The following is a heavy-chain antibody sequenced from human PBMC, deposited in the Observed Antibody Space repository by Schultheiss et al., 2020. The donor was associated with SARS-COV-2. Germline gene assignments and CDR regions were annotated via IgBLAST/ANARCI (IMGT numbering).Heavy chain of an antibody. V-gene: IGHV4-39*07. CDR1: GGSISSGGYY. J-gene: IGHJ4*02. CDR3: AILWFGEMPFDY. CDR2: INHSGST. D-gene: IGHD3-10*01. Sequence: SETLSLTCTVSGGSISSGGYYWSWIRQPPGKGLEWIGEINHSGSTNYNPSLKSRVTISVDTSKNQFSLKLSSVTAADTAVYYCAILWFGEMPFDYWGQGTLVTVSS.